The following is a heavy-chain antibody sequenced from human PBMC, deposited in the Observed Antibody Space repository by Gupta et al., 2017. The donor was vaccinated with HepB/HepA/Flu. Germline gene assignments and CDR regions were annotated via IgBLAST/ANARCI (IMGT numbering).Heavy chain of an antibody. J-gene: IGHJ5*02. CDR1: GFTFNNYA. CDR3: AKAQQLVAYNCFDP. V-gene: IGHV3-23*01. D-gene: IGHD6-13*01. Sequence: EVQLLESGGGLVQPGGSLRLSCAASGFTFNNYAMAWVRQATGKGLEWVSSISDTTYYADSVKGRFTISRDNSKNTLYLQMNTLKVEDTAVYYCAKAQQLVAYNCFDPWGQGARVTVSA. CDR2: ISDTT.